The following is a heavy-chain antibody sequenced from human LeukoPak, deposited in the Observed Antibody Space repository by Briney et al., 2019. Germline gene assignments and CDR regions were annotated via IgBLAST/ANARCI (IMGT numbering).Heavy chain of an antibody. D-gene: IGHD3-22*01. J-gene: IGHJ4*02. CDR3: AREKVSVVRRVTRPFAWGIPNYDDSTSYYSFDY. CDR2: IKQDGSEK. V-gene: IGHV3-7*01. CDR1: GFAFSNYW. Sequence: GGSLRLSCAASGFAFSNYWMSWVRQAPGKGLEWVANIKQDGSEKYYVDSVKGRFTISRDNAKNSLYLQMNSLRAEDTAVYYCAREKVSVVRRVTRPFAWGIPNYDDSTSYYSFDYWGQGTLVTVSS.